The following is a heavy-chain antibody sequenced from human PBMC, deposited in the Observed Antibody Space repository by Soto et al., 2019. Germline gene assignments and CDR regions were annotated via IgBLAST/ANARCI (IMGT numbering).Heavy chain of an antibody. V-gene: IGHV1-18*01. CDR3: ARVMSWEADIVLMVYALDDNWFDP. D-gene: IGHD2-8*01. Sequence: ASVKVSCKASGYTFTSYGISWVRQAPGQGLEWMGWISAYNGNTNYAQKLQGRVTMTTDTSTSTAYMELRSLRSDDTAVYYCARVMSWEADIVLMVYALDDNWFDPWGQGTLVTVSS. CDR1: GYTFTSYG. J-gene: IGHJ5*02. CDR2: ISAYNGNT.